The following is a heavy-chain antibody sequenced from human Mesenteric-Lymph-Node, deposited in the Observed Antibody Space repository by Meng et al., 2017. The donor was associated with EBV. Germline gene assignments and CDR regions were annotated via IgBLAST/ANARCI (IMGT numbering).Heavy chain of an antibody. V-gene: IGHV4-61*01. Sequence: LQESGPGLVKPSETLSLTCSVSGGSVISDTYYWSWIRQPPGKGLEWIAFIYYTGSTSYNPSLKSRVTMSVDTSKNQFSLRLSSVTAADTAVYFCARGGYSGYDFDYWGQGTLVTVSS. CDR1: GGSVISDTYY. CDR2: IYYTGST. D-gene: IGHD5-12*01. CDR3: ARGGYSGYDFDY. J-gene: IGHJ4*02.